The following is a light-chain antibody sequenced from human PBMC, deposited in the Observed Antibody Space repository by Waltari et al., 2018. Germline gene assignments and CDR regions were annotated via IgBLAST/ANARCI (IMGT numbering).Light chain of an antibody. CDR3: CSFAGSQTVI. CDR2: AVT. J-gene: IGLJ2*01. Sequence: QSALTQPRSVSGSPGQSVTISCTGTSSAIGAYNSVPWYQQHPGKAPKLVIYAVTKRPSGVPDHFSGSKSGNTASLTISGLQAEDEADYYCCSFAGSQTVIFGGGTRLTVL. CDR1: SSAIGAYNS. V-gene: IGLV2-11*01.